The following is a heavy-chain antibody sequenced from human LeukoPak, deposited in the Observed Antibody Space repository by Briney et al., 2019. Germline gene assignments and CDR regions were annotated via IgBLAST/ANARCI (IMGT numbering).Heavy chain of an antibody. V-gene: IGHV3-33*01. Sequence: PGGSLTLSCAASGFTFSNYGMHWVRQAPGKGLEWVAAIWYDGSNKYYGDSVKGRFTIPRDNSKNTLYLQMNSQRAEDTAAYYCARAGYGDPHFDFWGQGTLVTVSS. CDR1: GFTFSNYG. D-gene: IGHD4-17*01. CDR3: ARAGYGDPHFDF. CDR2: IWYDGSNK. J-gene: IGHJ4*02.